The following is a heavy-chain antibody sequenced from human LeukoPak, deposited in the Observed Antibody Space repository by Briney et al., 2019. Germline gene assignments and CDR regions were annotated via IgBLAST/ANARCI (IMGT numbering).Heavy chain of an antibody. Sequence: GASVKVSCKASGGTFSSYAISWVRQTPGQGLEWMGRIIPILGIANYAQKFQGRVTITADKSTSTAYMELSSLRSEDTAVYYCARSPYERFGELHCYYGMDVWGQGTTVTVSS. CDR2: IIPILGIA. CDR1: GGTFSSYA. J-gene: IGHJ6*02. D-gene: IGHD3-10*01. V-gene: IGHV1-69*04. CDR3: ARSPYERFGELHCYYGMDV.